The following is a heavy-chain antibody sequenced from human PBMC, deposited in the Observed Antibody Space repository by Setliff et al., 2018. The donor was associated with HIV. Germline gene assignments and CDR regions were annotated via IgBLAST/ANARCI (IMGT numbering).Heavy chain of an antibody. D-gene: IGHD6-19*01. J-gene: IGHJ4*02. CDR2: ITNTSDYI. CDR3: AKGSGFHDY. CDR1: GFTLTKYT. V-gene: IGHV3-21*04. Sequence: GGSLRLSCEASGFTLTKYTMNWVRQAPGKGLEWVSSITNTSDYISYGDSVKGRFTISRDNAKNTLYLQMHSLRADDTAVYYCAKGSGFHDYWGQGTRVTVS.